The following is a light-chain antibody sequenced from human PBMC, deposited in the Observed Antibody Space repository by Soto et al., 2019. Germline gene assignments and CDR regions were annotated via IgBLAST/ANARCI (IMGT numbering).Light chain of an antibody. V-gene: IGLV1-44*01. CDR3: ATWDDSRNGYV. CDR2: DND. Sequence: QSALTQPPSASGTPGQRVTISAPGSSSNIGSNTVSWYQQVPGTAPKLLIYDNDERPSGVPGRFSGSKSGTSASLAISGLQSEDEADYYCATWDDSRNGYVFGPGTKVTVL. J-gene: IGLJ1*01. CDR1: SSNIGSNT.